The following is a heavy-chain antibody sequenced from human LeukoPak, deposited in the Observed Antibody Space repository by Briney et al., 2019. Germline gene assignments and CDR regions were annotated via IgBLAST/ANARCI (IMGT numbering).Heavy chain of an antibody. Sequence: GGSLRLSCAASGFTFATYATNWVRQAPGKGLEWVSSISGGAEYTYYADSVKGRFTISRDTSKNTLYLQMNSLRAEDTAVYYCARDPNYSGYDSGLDYWGQGTLVTVSS. J-gene: IGHJ4*02. CDR3: ARDPNYSGYDSGLDY. D-gene: IGHD5-12*01. CDR2: ISGGAEYT. V-gene: IGHV3-23*01. CDR1: GFTFATYA.